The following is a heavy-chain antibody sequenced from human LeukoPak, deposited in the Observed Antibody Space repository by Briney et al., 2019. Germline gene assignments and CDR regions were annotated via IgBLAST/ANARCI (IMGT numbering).Heavy chain of an antibody. Sequence: RAGGSLRLSCAASGFTFSSYWMHWVRQAPGKGLVWVSRINSDGSSTGYADSVKGRFTISRDNAKNTLYLQMNSLRAEDTAVYYCARAAGYSLTNGANYYYYMDVWGKETTVTVSS. D-gene: IGHD2-8*01. V-gene: IGHV3-74*01. CDR3: ARAAGYSLTNGANYYYYMDV. J-gene: IGHJ6*03. CDR2: INSDGSST. CDR1: GFTFSSYW.